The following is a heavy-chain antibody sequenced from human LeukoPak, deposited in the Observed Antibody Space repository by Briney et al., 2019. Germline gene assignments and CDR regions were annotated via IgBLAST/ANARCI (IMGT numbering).Heavy chain of an antibody. Sequence: GGSLRLSCAASGFTFSSYSMNWVRQAPGKGLEWVSSISSRSSYIYYADSVKGRFTISRDNAKNSLYLQMNSLRAEDTAVYYCARAKGPFDYWGQGTLVTVSS. J-gene: IGHJ4*02. CDR3: ARAKGPFDY. CDR1: GFTFSSYS. CDR2: ISSRSSYI. V-gene: IGHV3-21*01.